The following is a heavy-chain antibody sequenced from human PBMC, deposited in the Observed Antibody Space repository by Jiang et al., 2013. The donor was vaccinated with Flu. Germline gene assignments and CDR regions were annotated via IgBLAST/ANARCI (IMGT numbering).Heavy chain of an antibody. CDR3: ARGKAVAPYYFDY. V-gene: IGHV1-8*01. CDR2: MNPNSGNT. D-gene: IGHD6-19*01. CDR1: GYTFTSYD. J-gene: IGHJ4*02. Sequence: SCKASGYTFTSYDINWVRQATGQGLEWMGWMNPNSGNTGYAQKFQGRVTMTRNTSISTAYMELSSLRSEDTAVYYCARGKAVAPYYFDYWGQGTLVTVSS.